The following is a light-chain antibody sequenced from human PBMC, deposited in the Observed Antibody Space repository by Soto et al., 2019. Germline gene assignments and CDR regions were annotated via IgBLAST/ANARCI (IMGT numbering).Light chain of an antibody. J-gene: IGKJ5*01. V-gene: IGKV3-15*01. CDR2: DAS. CDR1: QSVSSY. Sequence: EIVLTQSTATLSLSPGERATLSCRASQSVSSYLAWYQQKPGQAPRLLLSDASTRATGIPARFSGSGSGTEFTLTISSLQSEDFAVYYCQQYNNWPPITFGQGTRLEIK. CDR3: QQYNNWPPIT.